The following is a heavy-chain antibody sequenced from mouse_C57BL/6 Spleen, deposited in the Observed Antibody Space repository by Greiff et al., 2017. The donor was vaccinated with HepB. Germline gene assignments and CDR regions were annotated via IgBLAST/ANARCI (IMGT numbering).Heavy chain of an antibody. Sequence: QVQLQQPGAELVRPGSSVKLSCKASGYTFTSYWMHWVKQRPIQGLEWIGNIDPSDSETHYNQKFKDKATLTVDKSYSTAYMQLSSLTSEDSAVYYCAGGYDGDWFAYWGQGTLVTVSA. V-gene: IGHV1-52*01. CDR3: AGGYDGDWFAY. CDR1: GYTFTSYW. CDR2: IDPSDSET. D-gene: IGHD2-2*01. J-gene: IGHJ3*01.